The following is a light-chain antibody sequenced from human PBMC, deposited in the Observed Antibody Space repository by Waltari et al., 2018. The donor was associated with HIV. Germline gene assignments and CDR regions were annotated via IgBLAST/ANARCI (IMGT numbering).Light chain of an antibody. CDR2: EDN. CDR1: ALPEKY. Sequence: SYELTQPPSVSVSPGQTATITCSGDALPEKYVYWYQKKSGQAPVVVIYEDNKRPSGIPERFAGSNSGAKASLTITWAQVDDEADYYCFSTDSNSDQRVFGGGTKLTVL. CDR3: FSTDSNSDQRV. V-gene: IGLV3-10*01. J-gene: IGLJ2*01.